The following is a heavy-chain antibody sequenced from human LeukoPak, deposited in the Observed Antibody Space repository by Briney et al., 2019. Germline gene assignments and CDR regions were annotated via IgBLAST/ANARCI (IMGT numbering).Heavy chain of an antibody. V-gene: IGHV3-30*04. D-gene: IGHD6-19*01. CDR2: ISNDETKR. CDR3: ACGPKDTSVWRYSYYGMDV. Sequence: GGSLRLSCAASGVTFSRYSLHWVRQAPGKGLEWLSLISNDETKRFYSDSVKGRFTISRDNSKNTLYLQLNSRRPDETAVYYCACGPKDTSVWRYSYYGMDVWGKGTTVTVSS. J-gene: IGHJ6*04. CDR1: GVTFSRYS.